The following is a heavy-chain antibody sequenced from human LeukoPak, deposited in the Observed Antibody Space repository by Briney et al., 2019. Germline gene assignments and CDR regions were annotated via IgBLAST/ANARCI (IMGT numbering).Heavy chain of an antibody. J-gene: IGHJ3*02. CDR3: ARDFYENDAGAFDI. V-gene: IGHV1-2*02. D-gene: IGHD3-16*01. CDR2: INPHSGGT. CDR1: GYTFRNVY. Sequence: ATVKVSCKASGYTFRNVYIHWVRQAPGQGLEWMGWINPHSGGTLCAQEFQGRVTMTRDTSISTVYMELSRLTSDDTAVYYRARDFYENDAGAFDIWGQGTMAIVSS.